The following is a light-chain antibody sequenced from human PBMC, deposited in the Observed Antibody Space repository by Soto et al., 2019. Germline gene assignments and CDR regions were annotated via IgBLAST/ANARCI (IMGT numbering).Light chain of an antibody. V-gene: IGKV1D-12*01. CDR3: QHAKSFPVT. J-gene: IGKJ5*01. Sequence: DIQMTQSPSSLSASVGDTVTITCRSSQDVGRWLSWYQQKPGKAPKILIFAASSLQSGVPSRFIGSGSGTDFTLTITSLQSEDFATYYCQHAKSFPVTFGQGTRLEIK. CDR1: QDVGRW. CDR2: AAS.